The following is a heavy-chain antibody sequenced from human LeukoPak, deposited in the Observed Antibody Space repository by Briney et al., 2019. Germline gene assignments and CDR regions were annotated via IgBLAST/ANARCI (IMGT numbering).Heavy chain of an antibody. CDR2: ISYSGST. CDR1: GDSVSIYY. D-gene: IGHD4-17*01. V-gene: IGHV4-59*08. J-gene: IGHJ4*02. Sequence: PSETLSLTCTVSGDSVSIYYWSWIRQPPGKGLEWIGYISYSGSTDYNPALKRRVTISVDTSKNQFSLKLSSVTAADTAVYYCARGLGLTAVTEYYFDYWGQGTLVTASS. CDR3: ARGLGLTAVTEYYFDY.